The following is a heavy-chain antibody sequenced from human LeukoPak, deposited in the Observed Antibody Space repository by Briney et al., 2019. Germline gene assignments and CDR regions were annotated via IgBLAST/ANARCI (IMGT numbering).Heavy chain of an antibody. J-gene: IGHJ4*02. CDR1: GFTVSINS. CDR2: MSGSGGST. Sequence: GGSLRLSYTVSGFTVSINSMSWVRQAPGKGLEWVSAMSGSGGSTYYADSVKGRFTISRDNSKNTLYLQMNSLRAEDTAAYYCARNRAGGLFDYWGQGTLVTVSS. CDR3: ARNRAGGLFDY. V-gene: IGHV3-23*01. D-gene: IGHD6-25*01.